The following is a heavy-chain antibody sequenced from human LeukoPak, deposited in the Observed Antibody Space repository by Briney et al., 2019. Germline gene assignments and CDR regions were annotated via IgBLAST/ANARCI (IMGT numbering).Heavy chain of an antibody. CDR2: INPNSGGT. Sequence: ASVKVSCKASGYTFTGYYMHWVRQAPGQGLEWMGWINPNSGGTNYAQKFQGRVTMTRDTSISTAYMELSRLRSDDTAVYYCARTPYSSSWYGLGWFDPWGREPWSPSPQ. D-gene: IGHD6-13*01. J-gene: IGHJ5*02. CDR1: GYTFTGYY. V-gene: IGHV1-2*02. CDR3: ARTPYSSSWYGLGWFDP.